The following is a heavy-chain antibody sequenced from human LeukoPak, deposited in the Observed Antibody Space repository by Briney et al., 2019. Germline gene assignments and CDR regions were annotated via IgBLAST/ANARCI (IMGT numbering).Heavy chain of an antibody. Sequence: SETLSLTCTVSGGSISSYYWGWIRQPPGKGLEWIGSINYSGSTYYNPSLKSRVTISVDTSKNQFSLKLRSVTAADTAVYYCARRVAVPGSYYFDYWSQGTLVTVSS. CDR1: GGSISSYY. J-gene: IGHJ4*02. D-gene: IGHD2-15*01. V-gene: IGHV4-39*01. CDR2: INYSGST. CDR3: ARRVAVPGSYYFDY.